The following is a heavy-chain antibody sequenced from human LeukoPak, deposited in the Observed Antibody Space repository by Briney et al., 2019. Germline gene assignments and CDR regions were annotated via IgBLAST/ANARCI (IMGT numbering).Heavy chain of an antibody. CDR1: QLTFNRYV. CDR3: ARLYCSGSSCYSVDC. V-gene: IGHV3-23*01. D-gene: IGHD2-15*01. CDR2: ISASGGTT. Sequence: PGGSLRLSCTSSQLTFNRYVMAWVRQAPGKGLEWVSTISASGGTTYYADSVKGRFTISRDNSKNTLYLQMNSLRAEDTAVYYCARLYCSGSSCYSVDCWGQGILVTVSS. J-gene: IGHJ4*02.